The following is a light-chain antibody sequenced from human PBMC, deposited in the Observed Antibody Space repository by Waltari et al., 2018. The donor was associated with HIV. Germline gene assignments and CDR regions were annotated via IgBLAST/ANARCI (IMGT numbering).Light chain of an antibody. Sequence: DMEMTQSPGSLVVSLNECATFTRKFRQRLLYSSHNKNYLAWYQQKPGQPPKLLIYWASTRESGVPDRFSGSGSGTDFTLTISSLQAEDVAVYYCQQYYSTPWTFGQGTKVEI. CDR3: QQYYSTPWT. V-gene: IGKV4-1*01. J-gene: IGKJ1*01. CDR2: WAS. CDR1: QRLLYSSHNKNY.